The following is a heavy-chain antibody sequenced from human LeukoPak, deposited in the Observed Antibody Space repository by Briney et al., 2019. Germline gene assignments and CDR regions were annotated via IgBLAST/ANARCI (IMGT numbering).Heavy chain of an antibody. J-gene: IGHJ2*01. D-gene: IGHD3-22*01. V-gene: IGHV4-30-4*08. Sequence: SETLSLTCAVYGGSFSGYYWSWIRQPPGKGLEWIGYIYYSGSTYYNPSLKSRVTISVDTSKNQFSLKLSSVTAADTAVYYCARDGDSSGYYDWYFDLWGRGTLVTVSS. CDR1: GGSFSGYY. CDR2: IYYSGST. CDR3: ARDGDSSGYYDWYFDL.